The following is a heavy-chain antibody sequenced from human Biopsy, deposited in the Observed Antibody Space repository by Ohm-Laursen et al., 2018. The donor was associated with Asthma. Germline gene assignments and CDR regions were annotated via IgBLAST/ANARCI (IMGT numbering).Heavy chain of an antibody. D-gene: IGHD3-22*01. CDR3: ARSYDTDSYPVLVLDY. J-gene: IGHJ4*02. CDR1: GGSFSNFA. CDR2: ILTKFDIT. V-gene: IGHV1-69*04. Sequence: SVKVSCKASGGSFSNFAFSWVRQAPGHGLEWMGTILTKFDITSYAEKFQGRVTITADKSTSTTYMELSRLRSEDTAVYYCARSYDTDSYPVLVLDYWGQGTLVIVSS.